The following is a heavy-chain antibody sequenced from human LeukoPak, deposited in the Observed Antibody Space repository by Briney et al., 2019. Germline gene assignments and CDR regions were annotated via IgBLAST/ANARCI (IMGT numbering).Heavy chain of an antibody. CDR2: SNSDGSAT. CDR3: AREWRGFEDY. J-gene: IGHJ4*02. D-gene: IGHD3-9*01. CDR1: GLTFSTYW. V-gene: IGHV3-74*01. Sequence: GGSLRLSCAASGLTFSTYWMHWVRQAPGKGLVWVARSNSDGSATIYADSVKGRFVISRDNAKNTLYLQMSSLRAEDTAMYYCAREWRGFEDYWGQGTLVTVSS.